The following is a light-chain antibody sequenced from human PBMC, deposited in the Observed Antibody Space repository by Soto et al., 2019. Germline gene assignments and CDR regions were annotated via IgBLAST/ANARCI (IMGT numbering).Light chain of an antibody. J-gene: IGKJ2*01. CDR1: QSVRSN. Sequence: EIVMTQSPATLSVSPGERATLSCRASQSVRSNLAWYQQKPGQAPRLLIYGASSRATGIPARFSGSGSGTEFTLSISSLQSEDFAVYYCQQYNNLPYTFGQGTKLEI. V-gene: IGKV3-15*01. CDR2: GAS. CDR3: QQYNNLPYT.